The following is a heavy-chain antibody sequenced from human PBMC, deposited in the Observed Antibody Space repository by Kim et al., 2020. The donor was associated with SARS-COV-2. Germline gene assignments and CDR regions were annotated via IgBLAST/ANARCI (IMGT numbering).Heavy chain of an antibody. D-gene: IGHD2-15*01. Sequence: SETLSLTCTVSGGSISSSSYYWGWIRQPPGKGLEWIGSIYYSGSTYYNPSLKSRVTISVDTSKNQFSLKLSSVTAADTAVYYCATARNIVVVGSLDYWGPGSLVTVSS. CDR3: ATARNIVVVGSLDY. J-gene: IGHJ4*02. CDR1: GGSISSSSYY. V-gene: IGHV4-39*01. CDR2: IYYSGST.